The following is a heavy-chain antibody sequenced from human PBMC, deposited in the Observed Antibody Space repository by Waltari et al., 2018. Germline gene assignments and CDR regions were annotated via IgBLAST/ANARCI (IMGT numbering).Heavy chain of an antibody. Sequence: EVQLVESGGGLVQPGGSLRLYCAASGFTFSSYSMNWVRQAPGRVLEGCSYSSSSSCTIYYADAVKGRFTISRDNAKNSLYLQMNSLRADDTAVYYCANGPLSSGWYIVNYWGQGTLVTVSS. D-gene: IGHD6-19*01. CDR1: GFTFSSYS. J-gene: IGHJ4*02. V-gene: IGHV3-48*04. CDR2: SSSSSCTI. CDR3: ANGPLSSGWYIVNY.